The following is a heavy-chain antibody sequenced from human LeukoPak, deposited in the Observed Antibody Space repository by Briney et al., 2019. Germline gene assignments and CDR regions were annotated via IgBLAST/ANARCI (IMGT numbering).Heavy chain of an antibody. CDR2: ISSGGSVT. CDR3: ARDTAGTTQFDY. Sequence: PGGSLRLSCAASGFTFSDYSMNWVRQAPGKGLEWVSYISSGGSVTLYADSVKGRFTISRDNAKNSLYLQMNGLRDEDTAVCYCARDTAGTTQFDYWGQGTLVTVSS. D-gene: IGHD1-7*01. CDR1: GFTFSDYS. J-gene: IGHJ4*02. V-gene: IGHV3-48*02.